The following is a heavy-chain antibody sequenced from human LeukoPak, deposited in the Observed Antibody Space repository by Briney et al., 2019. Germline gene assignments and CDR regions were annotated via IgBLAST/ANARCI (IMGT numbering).Heavy chain of an antibody. D-gene: IGHD6-13*01. CDR2: ISSSSSYI. CDR1: GFTFSSYS. Sequence: PGGSLRLSCAASGFTFSSYSMNWVRQAPGKGLEWVSSISSSSSYIYYADSVKGRFTISRDNTKNSLYLQMNSLRAEDTAVYYCARDPGSSWESFDYWGQGTLVTVSS. J-gene: IGHJ4*02. CDR3: ARDPGSSWESFDY. V-gene: IGHV3-21*01.